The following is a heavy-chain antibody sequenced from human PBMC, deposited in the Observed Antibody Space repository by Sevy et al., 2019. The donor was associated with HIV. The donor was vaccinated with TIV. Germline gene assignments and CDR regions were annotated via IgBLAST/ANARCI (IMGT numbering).Heavy chain of an antibody. CDR2: IRNDGSHE. CDR3: AGDRKVLLVVYAIPFDAFDI. Sequence: GGSLRLSCTASGFTFSNHAMHWVRQGPGKGPEWVAFIRNDGSHEYYADSVKGRFTISRDNSKNTLYLQMNSLRPEDTEVYYCAGDRKVLLVVYAIPFDAFDIWGQGTMVTVSS. J-gene: IGHJ3*02. D-gene: IGHD2-8*02. CDR1: GFTFSNHA. V-gene: IGHV3-30*02.